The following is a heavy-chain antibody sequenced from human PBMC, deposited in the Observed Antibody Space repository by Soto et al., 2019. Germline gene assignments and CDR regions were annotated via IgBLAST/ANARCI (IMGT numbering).Heavy chain of an antibody. CDR1: GGSIRSYY. D-gene: IGHD4-4*01. V-gene: IGHV4-59*08. J-gene: IGHJ3*02. CDR2: IYYSGST. CDR3: ARHAYSNYDAFDI. Sequence: SETLSLTCTVSGGSIRSYYWSWIRQPPGKGLEWIGYIYYSGSTNYNPSLKSRVAISVDTSKNQFSLNLSSVTTADTAVYYCARHAYSNYDAFDIWGQGTIVTVSS.